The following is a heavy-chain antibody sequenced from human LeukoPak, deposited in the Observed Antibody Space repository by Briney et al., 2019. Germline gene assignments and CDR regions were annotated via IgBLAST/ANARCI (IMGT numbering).Heavy chain of an antibody. D-gene: IGHD4-17*01. Sequence: PSETLSLTCTVSGGSISSGSYYWNWIRQHPGKGLEWIGYIYYSGNSYYNPSLKSRVTISLDSSKNHFSLNLSSVTAADTAVYYCARDRSTVTFNWFDPWGQGTLVTVSS. CDR2: IYYSGNS. J-gene: IGHJ5*02. CDR1: GGSISSGSYY. CDR3: ARDRSTVTFNWFDP. V-gene: IGHV4-31*03.